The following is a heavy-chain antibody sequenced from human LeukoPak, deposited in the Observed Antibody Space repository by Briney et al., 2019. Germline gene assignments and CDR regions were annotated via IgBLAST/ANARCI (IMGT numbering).Heavy chain of an antibody. Sequence: GGSLRLSCAASGFTFSSYWMHWVRQAPGKGLVRVSRINSDGSSTSYADSVKGRFTISRDNSKNTLYLEMNSLRAEDTAVYYCAKDIGSYYDYWGQGILVTVSS. CDR3: AKDIGSYYDY. J-gene: IGHJ4*02. CDR1: GFTFSSYW. CDR2: INSDGSST. V-gene: IGHV3-74*01. D-gene: IGHD3-10*01.